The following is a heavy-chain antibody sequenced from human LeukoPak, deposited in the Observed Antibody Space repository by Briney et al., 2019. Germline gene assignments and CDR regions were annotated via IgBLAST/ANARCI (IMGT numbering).Heavy chain of an antibody. D-gene: IGHD3-10*01. CDR3: ATRGPPGH. Sequence: KPSETLSLTCTVSGGSISSSSYYWGWIRQPPGKGLEWIGSIYYSGSTYYNPSLKSRVTISVDTSKNQFSLKLSSVTAADTAVYYCATRGPPGHWGQGTLVTVSS. J-gene: IGHJ4*02. CDR2: IYYSGST. V-gene: IGHV4-39*01. CDR1: GGSISSSSYY.